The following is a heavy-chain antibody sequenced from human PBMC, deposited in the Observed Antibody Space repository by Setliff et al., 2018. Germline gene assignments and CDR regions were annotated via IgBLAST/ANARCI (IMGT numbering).Heavy chain of an antibody. Sequence: PSETLSLTCTVSGGSISSGDYYWSWIRQPPGKGLEWIGSIYYSGSTYYNPSLKSRVTIAVDTSKNQFSLKLSSVTAADTAVYYCARPNGSGSPLFDPWGQGTLVTVSS. D-gene: IGHD3-10*01. CDR3: ARPNGSGSPLFDP. V-gene: IGHV4-39*07. CDR2: IYYSGST. CDR1: GGSISSGDYY. J-gene: IGHJ5*02.